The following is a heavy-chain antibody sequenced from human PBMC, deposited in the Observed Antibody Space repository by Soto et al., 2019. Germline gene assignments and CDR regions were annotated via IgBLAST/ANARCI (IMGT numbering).Heavy chain of an antibody. V-gene: IGHV3-23*01. CDR2: ITASADTT. J-gene: IGHJ3*02. Sequence: EEQLLESGGGLVRPGGSLRLSCAASAFTFRRYAMSWVRQAPGKGLEWVSAITASADTTSYADSVKGRFTISRDNSKNTLYLRMNSLRAEDTAVYYCAKVRPLRDCTSTSCLGAFDIWGQGTMVTVS. CDR1: AFTFRRYA. D-gene: IGHD2-2*01. CDR3: AKVRPLRDCTSTSCLGAFDI.